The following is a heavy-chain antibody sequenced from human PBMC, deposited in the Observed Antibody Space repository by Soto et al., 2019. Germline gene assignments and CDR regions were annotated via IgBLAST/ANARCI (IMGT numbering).Heavy chain of an antibody. CDR1: GGTFSSYA. Sequence: QVQLVQSGAEVKKPGSSVKVSCKASGGTFSSYAINWVRQAPGQGPEWMGGIIPIFATADYAQKFQGRVTITADESTSTAYMELSSLRSEDTAVYYCAQCLLGVNYYYGMDVWGQGTTVTVSS. CDR3: AQCLLGVNYYYGMDV. D-gene: IGHD3-16*01. CDR2: IIPIFATA. V-gene: IGHV1-69*12. J-gene: IGHJ6*02.